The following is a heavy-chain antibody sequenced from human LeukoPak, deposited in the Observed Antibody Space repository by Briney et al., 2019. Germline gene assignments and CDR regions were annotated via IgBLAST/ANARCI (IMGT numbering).Heavy chain of an antibody. J-gene: IGHJ4*02. V-gene: IGHV3-7*01. Sequence: GGSLRLSCAASGFTFNTYWMTWVCQAPGKGLERVSNINQDGSEKYYVDSVKGRFTISRDNAKNSLYLQMDSLRAEDTAVYYCARELTTQTKASCSGGNCLGYFDYCGQGTLVTVSS. CDR3: ARELTTQTKASCSGGNCLGYFDY. CDR1: GFTFNTYW. D-gene: IGHD2-15*01. CDR2: INQDGSEK.